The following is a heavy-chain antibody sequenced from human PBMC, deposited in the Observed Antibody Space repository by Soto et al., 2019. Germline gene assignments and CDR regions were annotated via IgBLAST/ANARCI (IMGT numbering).Heavy chain of an antibody. J-gene: IGHJ2*01. CDR2: INAGNGNT. CDR1: GYTFTSYA. CDR3: AKGPGDFYYWYFDL. V-gene: IGHV1-3*01. D-gene: IGHD2-21*02. Sequence: ASVKVSCKASGYTFTSYAMHWVRQAPGQRLEWMGWINAGNGNTKYSQKFQGRVTITRDTSASTAYMELSSLRSEDTAVYYCAKGPGDFYYWYFDLWGRGTLVTVSS.